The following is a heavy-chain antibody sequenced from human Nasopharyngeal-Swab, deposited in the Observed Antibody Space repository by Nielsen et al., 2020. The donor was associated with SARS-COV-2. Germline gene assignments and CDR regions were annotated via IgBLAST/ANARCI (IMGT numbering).Heavy chain of an antibody. CDR1: GFTFSFYS. CDR2: ITGRGTLI. V-gene: IGHV3-21*01. D-gene: IGHD3-22*01. J-gene: IGHJ3*02. CDR3: ARDDDSGGYYYGAFDI. Sequence: GESLKISCEASGFTFSFYSMNWVRQAPGKGLEWVSSITGRGTLIYYADSVKGRLTISRDNAKNSLYLQMDSLRVEDTAVYYCARDDDSGGYYYGAFDIWGQGTMVTVSS.